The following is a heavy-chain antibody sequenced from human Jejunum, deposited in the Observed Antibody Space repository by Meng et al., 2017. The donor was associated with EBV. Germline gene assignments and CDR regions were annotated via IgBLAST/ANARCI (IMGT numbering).Heavy chain of an antibody. Sequence: VQLVESGVALVQPGGSLRLSCAAFGFTFSTYWMHWVRQAPGKGLVWISRINENGRTTTYADSVKGRFTISRDNTKNTLYLQMNNLRAEDTAAYFCSRDLAGPYDDWGQGTLVTVSS. CDR1: GFTFSTYW. CDR2: INENGRTT. J-gene: IGHJ4*02. V-gene: IGHV3-74*01. CDR3: SRDLAGPYDD.